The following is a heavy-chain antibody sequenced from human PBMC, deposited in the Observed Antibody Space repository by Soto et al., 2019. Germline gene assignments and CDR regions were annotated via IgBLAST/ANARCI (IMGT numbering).Heavy chain of an antibody. V-gene: IGHV4-59*01. D-gene: IGHD3-22*01. CDR3: ARCDRGYYDSSGYYSGGYAFDI. CDR2: IYYSGST. J-gene: IGHJ3*02. CDR1: GGSISSYY. Sequence: SETLSLTCTVSGGSISSYYWSWIQQPPGKGLEWIGYIYYSGSTNYNPSLKSRVTISVDTSKNQFSLKLSSVTAADTAVYYCARCDRGYYDSSGYYSGGYAFDIWGQGTMVTVSS.